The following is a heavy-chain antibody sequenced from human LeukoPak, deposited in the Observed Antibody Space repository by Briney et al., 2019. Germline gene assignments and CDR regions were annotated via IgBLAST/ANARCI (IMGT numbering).Heavy chain of an antibody. CDR3: ARERGRLVDY. CDR1: GFTFSSYA. D-gene: IGHD6-25*01. J-gene: IGHJ4*02. CDR2: ISGSGGST. V-gene: IGHV3-23*01. Sequence: SGGSLRLSCAASGFTFSSYAMSWVRQAPGKGLEWFSAISGSGGSTYYADSVKGRFTISRDNSKNTLYLQMNSLRAEDTAVYYCARERGRLVDYWGQGTLVTVSS.